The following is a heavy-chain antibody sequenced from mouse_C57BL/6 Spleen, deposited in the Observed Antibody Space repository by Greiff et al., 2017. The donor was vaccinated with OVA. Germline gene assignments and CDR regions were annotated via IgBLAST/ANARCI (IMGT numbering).Heavy chain of an antibody. CDR1: GYTFTDYN. Sequence: EVQRVESGPELVKPGASVKMSCKASGYTFTDYNMHWVKQSHGKSLEWIGYINPNNGGTSYNQKFKGKATLTVNKSSSTAYMELRSLTSEDSAVYYCARSGIYYDYAFAYWGQGTLVTVSA. D-gene: IGHD2-4*01. J-gene: IGHJ3*01. V-gene: IGHV1-22*01. CDR2: INPNNGGT. CDR3: ARSGIYYDYAFAY.